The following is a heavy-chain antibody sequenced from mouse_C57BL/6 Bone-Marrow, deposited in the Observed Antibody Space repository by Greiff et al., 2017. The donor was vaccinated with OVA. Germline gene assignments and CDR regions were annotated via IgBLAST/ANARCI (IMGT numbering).Heavy chain of an antibody. J-gene: IGHJ2*01. V-gene: IGHV5-4*03. CDR1: GFTFSSYA. CDR2: ISDGGSYT. CDR3: ARVPFITTVVPDY. Sequence: EVKLMESGGGLVKPGGTLKLSCAASGFTFSSYAMSWVRQTPEKRLEWVATISDGGSYTYYPDNVKGRFTISRDNAKNNLYLQMSHLKSEDTAMYYCARVPFITTVVPDYWGQGTTLTVSS. D-gene: IGHD1-1*01.